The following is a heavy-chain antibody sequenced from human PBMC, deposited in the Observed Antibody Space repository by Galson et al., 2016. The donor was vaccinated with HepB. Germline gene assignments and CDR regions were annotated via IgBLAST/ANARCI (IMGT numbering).Heavy chain of an antibody. D-gene: IGHD2-2*01. CDR3: AKIWGSTTRYDD. J-gene: IGHJ4*02. V-gene: IGHV3-23*01. CDR2: ISGGGGST. Sequence: SLRLSCAASGYTFSTYAMTWVRQAPGKGLEWVSLISGGGGSTYYADSVKGRFTISRDNSKNTLYLQLNSLRAEDTAVYYCAKIWGSTTRYDDWGQGTLVTVSS. CDR1: GYTFSTYA.